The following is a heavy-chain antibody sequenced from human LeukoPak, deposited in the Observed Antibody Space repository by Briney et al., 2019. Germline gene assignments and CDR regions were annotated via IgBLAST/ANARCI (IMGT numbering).Heavy chain of an antibody. V-gene: IGHV4-59*01. CDR1: GGSINSYY. Sequence: SETLSLTCTVSGGSINSYYWSWIRQPPGKGLEWIGYIYYSGSTNYNPSLKSRVTISVDTSKNQFSLKLSSVTAADTAVYYCAREASGSRTTHFDYWGQGMLVTVSS. CDR3: AREASGSRTTHFDY. D-gene: IGHD1-26*01. J-gene: IGHJ4*02. CDR2: IYYSGST.